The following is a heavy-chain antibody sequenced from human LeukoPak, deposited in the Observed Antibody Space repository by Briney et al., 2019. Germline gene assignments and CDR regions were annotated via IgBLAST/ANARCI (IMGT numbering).Heavy chain of an antibody. CDR2: ISYDGSNK. CDR1: GFTFSSYA. J-gene: IGHJ4*02. D-gene: IGHD2-8*01. Sequence: GRSLRLSCAASGFTFSSYAMPWVRQAPGKGLEWVAVISYDGSNKYYADSVKGRFTISRDNSKNTLYLQMNSLRAEDTAVYYCAGELYCTNGVCYAFDYWGQGTLVTVSS. V-gene: IGHV3-30-3*01. CDR3: AGELYCTNGVCYAFDY.